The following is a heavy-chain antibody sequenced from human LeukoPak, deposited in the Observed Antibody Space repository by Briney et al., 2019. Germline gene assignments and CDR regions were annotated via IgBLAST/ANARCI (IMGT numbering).Heavy chain of an antibody. CDR3: ARRGPPRTMLRGVKSGWFDP. CDR2: IYTSGST. CDR1: GGSISSYY. D-gene: IGHD3-10*01. Sequence: SETLSLTCTVYGGSISSYYWSWIRQPAGKGLEWIGRIYTSGSTNYNPSLKSRVTMSVDTSKNQFSLKLSSVTAADTAVYYCARRGPPRTMLRGVKSGWFDPWGQGTLVTVSS. J-gene: IGHJ5*02. V-gene: IGHV4-4*07.